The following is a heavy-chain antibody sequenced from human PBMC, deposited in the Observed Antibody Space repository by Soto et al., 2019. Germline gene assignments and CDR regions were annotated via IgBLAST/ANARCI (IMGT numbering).Heavy chain of an antibody. CDR3: AAGIAVPRDPFDY. D-gene: IGHD6-19*01. J-gene: IGHJ4*02. V-gene: IGHV1-58*02. CDR2: IIAGSGNT. CDR1: GYTFTSYA. Sequence: ASVKVSCKASGYTFTSYAMHWVLQSRGQRLEWMGWIIAGSGNTNYAQKFQERVTITRDMSTSTAYMELSSLRSEDTAVYYCAAGIAVPRDPFDYWGQGTLVTVSS.